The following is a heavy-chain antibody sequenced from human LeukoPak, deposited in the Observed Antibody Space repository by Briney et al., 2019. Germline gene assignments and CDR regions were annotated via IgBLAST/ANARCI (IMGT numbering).Heavy chain of an antibody. CDR2: IKKDGSEK. CDR3: ARDVKGGNFDY. V-gene: IGHV3-7*01. D-gene: IGHD3-16*01. Sequence: PGGSLRLSCAVSGFTFTNYWMSWVRQAPGKGLEWVANIKKDGSEKFYVDSVEGRFTISRDNAKNSVYLQMNSLRVEDTAVNYCARDVKGGNFDYWGQGTLVTVSS. J-gene: IGHJ4*02. CDR1: GFTFTNYW.